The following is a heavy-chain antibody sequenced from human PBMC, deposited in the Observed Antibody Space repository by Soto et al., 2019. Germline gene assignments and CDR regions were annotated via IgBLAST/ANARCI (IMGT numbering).Heavy chain of an antibody. V-gene: IGHV1-69*06. CDR2: IIPIFGTA. J-gene: IGHJ6*02. CDR1: GGTFSSYA. CDR3: ARDEGRRRYFDWLLIDYYYGMDV. Sequence: GASVKVSCKASGGTFSSYAISWVRQAPGQGLEWMGGIIPIFGTANYAQKFQGRVTITADKSTSTAYMELSSLRSEDTAVYYCARDEGRRRYFDWLLIDYYYGMDVWGQGTTVTVSS. D-gene: IGHD3-9*01.